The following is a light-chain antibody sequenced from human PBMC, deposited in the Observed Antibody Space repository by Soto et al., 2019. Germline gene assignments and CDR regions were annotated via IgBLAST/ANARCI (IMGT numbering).Light chain of an antibody. CDR1: QSLLHSDGYNY. V-gene: IGKV2-28*01. CDR2: LGS. Sequence: DIVVTQSPLSLPVTPGEPASISCRSSQSLLHSDGYNYLDWYLQKPGQSPQLLIYLGSNRASGVPDRFSGSGSGTDFTLKISRVEAEDVGVYYCMQALQTTPWTFGQGTKVEIK. CDR3: MQALQTTPWT. J-gene: IGKJ1*01.